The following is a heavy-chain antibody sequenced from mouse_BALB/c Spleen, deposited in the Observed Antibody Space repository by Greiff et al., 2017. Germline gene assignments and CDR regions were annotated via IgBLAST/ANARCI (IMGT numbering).Heavy chain of an antibody. Sequence: EVQLHQSGPELVKPGASVKVSCKASGYSFTDYNMYWVKQSHGKSLEWIGYIDPYNGGTSYNQKFKGKATLTVDKSSSTAFMHLNSLTSEDSAVYYCARRSDYYGSRPWYFDVWGAGTTVTVSS. CDR1: GYSFTDYN. V-gene: IGHV1S135*01. J-gene: IGHJ1*01. CDR3: ARRSDYYGSRPWYFDV. CDR2: IDPYNGGT. D-gene: IGHD1-1*01.